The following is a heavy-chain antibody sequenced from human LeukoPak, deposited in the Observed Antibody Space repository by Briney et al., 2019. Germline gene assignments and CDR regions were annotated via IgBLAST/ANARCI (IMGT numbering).Heavy chain of an antibody. Sequence: PGGSLRLSCAAAGVPFSSHPMNWVRQAPGKGLEWVSHISSDGNTEYYVDAPRGRFTMSRDNAKNSLFLQINSLRAEDTAVYYCARIQGRGDNYLEFWGQGALVTVSS. V-gene: IGHV3-48*03. J-gene: IGHJ4*02. CDR2: ISSDGNTE. D-gene: IGHD7-27*01. CDR1: GVPFSSHP. CDR3: ARIQGRGDNYLEF.